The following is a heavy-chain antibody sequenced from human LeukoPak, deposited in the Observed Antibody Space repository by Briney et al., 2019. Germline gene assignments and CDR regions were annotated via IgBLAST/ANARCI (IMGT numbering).Heavy chain of an antibody. CDR2: IYTSGST. V-gene: IGHV4-4*07. CDR1: GGSISSYY. Sequence: SETLSLTCTVSGGSISSYYWSWIRQPAGKGLEWIGRIYTSGSTNYNPSLKSRVTMSVDTSKNQFSLRLSSVTAADTAVYYCARDSIAVAGTGFDYWGQGTLVTVSS. D-gene: IGHD6-19*01. J-gene: IGHJ4*02. CDR3: ARDSIAVAGTGFDY.